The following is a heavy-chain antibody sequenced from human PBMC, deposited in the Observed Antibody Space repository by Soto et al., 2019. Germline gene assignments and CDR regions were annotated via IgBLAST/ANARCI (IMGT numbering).Heavy chain of an antibody. CDR2: IYSGGST. CDR3: AREEGGVYCSGGSCYGRYFDY. J-gene: IGHJ4*02. CDR1: GFTVSSNY. Sequence: EVQLVETGGGLIQPGGSLRLSCAASGFTVSSNYMSWVRQAPGKGLEWVSIIYSGGSTYYADSVKGRFPISRDNSKNTLYLQMNSLRAEDTAMYYCAREEGGVYCSGGSCYGRYFDYWGQGTLVTVSA. V-gene: IGHV3-53*02. D-gene: IGHD2-15*01.